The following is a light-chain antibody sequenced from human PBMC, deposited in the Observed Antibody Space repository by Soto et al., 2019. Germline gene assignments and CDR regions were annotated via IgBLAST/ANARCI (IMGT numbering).Light chain of an antibody. CDR2: AAS. CDR3: QQSRTIPYT. Sequence: DLQMTQSPSSLSASVRDRVTSTCRASPTISTHLNWYQQKPGKAPKLLIYAASTLQSGFPSRFSGSGSGTDFTLTITSLQPEDFATYYCQQSRTIPYTFGQGTKLEIK. CDR1: PTISTH. J-gene: IGKJ2*01. V-gene: IGKV1-39*01.